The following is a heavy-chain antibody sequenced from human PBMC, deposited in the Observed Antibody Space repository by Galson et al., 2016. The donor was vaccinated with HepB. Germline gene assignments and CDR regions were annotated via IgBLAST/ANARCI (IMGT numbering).Heavy chain of an antibody. D-gene: IGHD3-10*01. J-gene: IGHJ3*02. Sequence: TLSLTCSVSGASVSSGRYFWSWIRQLPGRGLEWIGYIHHTAGTYYKPSLRSRVTISVDTSKNQFSLQVTSVTVADTAVYFCARRFGIADVFDIWGQGTIVTVSS. V-gene: IGHV4-31*03. CDR1: GASVSSGRYF. CDR3: ARRFGIADVFDI. CDR2: IHHTAGT.